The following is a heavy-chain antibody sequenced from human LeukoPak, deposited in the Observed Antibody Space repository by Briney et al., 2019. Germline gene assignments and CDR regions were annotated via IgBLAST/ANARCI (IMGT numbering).Heavy chain of an antibody. CDR2: ISFSGSTI. V-gene: IGHV3-48*03. J-gene: IGHJ3*02. D-gene: IGHD1-26*01. Sequence: GGSLRLSCAASGFTFSSYEMNWVRQAPGKGLEWVSYISFSGSTIYYADSVKGRFTISRDNSKNTLYLQMNSLRAEDTAVYYCARSTGSYSESDAFDIWGQGTMVTVSS. CDR3: ARSTGSYSESDAFDI. CDR1: GFTFSSYE.